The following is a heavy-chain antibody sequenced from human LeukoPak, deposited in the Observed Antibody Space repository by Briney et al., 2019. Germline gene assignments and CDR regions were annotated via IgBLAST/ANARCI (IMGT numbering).Heavy chain of an antibody. CDR3: ARVTMIVVARGFDY. J-gene: IGHJ4*02. V-gene: IGHV4-30-4*08. D-gene: IGHD3-22*01. CDR2: IYYSGSI. CDR1: GGSISSGDYY. Sequence: SETLSLTCTVSGGSISSGDYYWSWIRQPPGKGLEWIGYIYYSGSIYYNPSLKSRVTISVDTSKNQFSLKLSSVTAADTAVYYCARVTMIVVARGFDYWGQGTLVTVSS.